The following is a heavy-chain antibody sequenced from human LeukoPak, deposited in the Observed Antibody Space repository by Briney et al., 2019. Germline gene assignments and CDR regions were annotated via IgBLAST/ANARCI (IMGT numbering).Heavy chain of an antibody. V-gene: IGHV3-30*02. CDR2: IRYDGSNK. J-gene: IGHJ4*02. Sequence: QPGGSLRLSCAASGFTFSSYGMHWVRQAPGKGLEWVAFIRYDGSNKYYTDSVKGRFTISRDNSKNTLYLQMNSLRAEDTAVYYCASVFLAGVDYWGQGTLVTVSS. CDR3: ASVFLAGVDY. D-gene: IGHD2-15*01. CDR1: GFTFSSYG.